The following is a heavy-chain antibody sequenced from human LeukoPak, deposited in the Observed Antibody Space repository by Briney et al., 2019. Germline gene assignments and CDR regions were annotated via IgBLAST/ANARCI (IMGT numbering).Heavy chain of an antibody. CDR1: GFTFSSYG. V-gene: IGHV3-30*02. J-gene: IGHJ4*01. Sequence: PGGSLRLSCAASGFTFSSYGMHWVRQAPGKGLEEAAFIRYDGSNKYYADSVKGRFTISRDNSKNTLYLQMNSLRTEDTAVYYWAKGDSPTDWSSTSCLTYWGQGTLVTVSS. CDR3: AKGDSPTDWSSTSCLTY. D-gene: IGHD2-2*01. CDR2: IRYDGSNK.